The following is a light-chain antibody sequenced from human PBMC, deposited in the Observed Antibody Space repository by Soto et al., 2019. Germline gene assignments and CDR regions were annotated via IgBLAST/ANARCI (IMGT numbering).Light chain of an antibody. CDR2: AAS. CDR3: QQYDTDWT. Sequence: DTQTPQSPSTLSASVGDTVTITCRASESFENWLAWYQQQPGKAPTHLIFAASTFVRGFQSRFSGRGTGTEFQLTSDSPQADDYSSFYFQQYDTDWTFGQGTKV. J-gene: IGKJ1*01. V-gene: IGKV1-5*01. CDR1: ESFENW.